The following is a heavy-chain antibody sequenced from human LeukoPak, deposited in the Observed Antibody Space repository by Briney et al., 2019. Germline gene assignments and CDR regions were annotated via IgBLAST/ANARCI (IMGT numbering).Heavy chain of an antibody. V-gene: IGHV3-48*01. CDR1: GFTFSSYS. CDR2: ISSSSSTI. D-gene: IGHD3-22*01. CDR3: ARGINYYDSSGYTHTFDY. J-gene: IGHJ4*02. Sequence: PPGGSLRLSCAASGFTFSSYSMNWVRQAPGKGLEWVSYISSSSSTIYYADSVKGRFTISRDNAKNSLYPQMNSLRAEDTAVYYCARGINYYDSSGYTHTFDYWGQGTLVTVSS.